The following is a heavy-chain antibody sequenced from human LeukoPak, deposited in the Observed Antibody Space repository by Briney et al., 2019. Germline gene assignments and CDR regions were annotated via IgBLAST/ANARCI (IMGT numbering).Heavy chain of an antibody. J-gene: IGHJ4*02. CDR1: GFTFDDYA. V-gene: IGHV3-43*02. CDR2: ISGDGGST. D-gene: IGHD3-22*01. CDR3: AKEQNYYDSSGYVY. Sequence: GGYLRLSCAASGFTFDDYAMHWVRQAPGKGLEWVSPISGDGGSTYYADSVKGRFTISRDNSKNSLYLQMNSLRTEDTALYYCAKEQNYYDSSGYVYWGQGTLVTVSS.